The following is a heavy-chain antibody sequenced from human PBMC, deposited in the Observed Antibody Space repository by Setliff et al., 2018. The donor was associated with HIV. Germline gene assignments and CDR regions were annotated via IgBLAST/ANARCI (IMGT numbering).Heavy chain of an antibody. Sequence: SETLSLTCAVYGGSFSGYYWSWIRQPPGKGLEWIGSSYYSGSTNYNPSLKSRVTISIDTSTNQFSLKLSSVTAADTAVYYCARLFIPNYFDPWGQGTLVTVSS. V-gene: IGHV4-59*08. CDR2: SYYSGST. CDR1: GGSFSGYY. D-gene: IGHD2-21*01. CDR3: ARLFIPNYFDP. J-gene: IGHJ5*02.